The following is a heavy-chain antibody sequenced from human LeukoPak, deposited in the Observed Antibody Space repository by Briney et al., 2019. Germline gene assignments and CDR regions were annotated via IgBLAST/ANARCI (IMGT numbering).Heavy chain of an antibody. D-gene: IGHD1-26*01. CDR1: GYTFTGYY. V-gene: IGHV1-2*02. CDR3: ARDPESGSYFRDHCFDY. Sequence: ASVKVSCKASGYTFTGYYMHWVRQAPGQGLEWMGWINPNSGGTNYAQKFQGRVTMTRDTSISTAYMELSRLRSDDTAVYYCARDPESGSYFRDHCFDYWGQGTLVTVSP. J-gene: IGHJ4*02. CDR2: INPNSGGT.